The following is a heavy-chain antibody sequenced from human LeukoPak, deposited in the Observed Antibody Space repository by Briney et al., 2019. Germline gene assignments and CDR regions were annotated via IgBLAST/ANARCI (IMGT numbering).Heavy chain of an antibody. CDR3: ARIDMIRVD. Sequence: PGGSLRLSCAASGFTFSNYWMYWVRQAPGEGLVWVSRISSDGSTTANADSVRGRFTISRDNSKNTLYLQMNSLRAEDTAVYYCARIDMIRVDWGQGTLVTVSS. CDR2: ISSDGSTT. D-gene: IGHD3-16*01. V-gene: IGHV3-74*01. CDR1: GFTFSNYW. J-gene: IGHJ4*02.